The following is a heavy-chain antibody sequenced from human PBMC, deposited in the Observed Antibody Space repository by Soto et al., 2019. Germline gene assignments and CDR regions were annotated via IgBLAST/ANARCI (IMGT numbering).Heavy chain of an antibody. CDR2: INNDGSNT. V-gene: IGHV3-74*01. CDR1: GFTLNSYW. Sequence: EVQLVESGGGLVQPGGSLRLSYVAYGFTLNSYWMHWVRQVPGKGLVWVSHINNDGSNTNYADSVKGRFTISRDNAKNTLYLQMNSLRAEDTAVYYCARDTSLVFDPWGQGTLVTVSS. D-gene: IGHD2-8*02. CDR3: ARDTSLVFDP. J-gene: IGHJ5*02.